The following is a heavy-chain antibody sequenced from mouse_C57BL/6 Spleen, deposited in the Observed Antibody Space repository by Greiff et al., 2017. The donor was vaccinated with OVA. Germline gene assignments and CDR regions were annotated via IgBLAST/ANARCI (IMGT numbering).Heavy chain of an antibody. D-gene: IGHD2-2*01. CDR2: IRNKANGYTT. V-gene: IGHV7-3*01. CDR1: GFTFTDYY. Sequence: EVMLVESGGGLVQPGGSLSLSCEASGFTFTDYYMSWVRQPPGKALEWLGFIRNKANGYTTEYSVSVKGRFTISRDNCPSILYLQMNALRAEDSATYCWASRDGYAGAMDYWGQGTSVTVSS. CDR3: ASRDGYAGAMDY. J-gene: IGHJ4*01.